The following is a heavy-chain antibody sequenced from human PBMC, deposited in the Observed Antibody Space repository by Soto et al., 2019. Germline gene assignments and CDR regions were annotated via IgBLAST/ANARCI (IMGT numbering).Heavy chain of an antibody. Sequence: PGGSLRLSCAASGFTFSSYGMHWVRQAPGKGLEWVAVIWYDGSNKYYADSVKGRFTISRDNSKNTLYLQMNSLRAEDTAVYYCARGPTYCSGGSCYSGFYFDYWGQGTLVTVSS. D-gene: IGHD2-15*01. CDR2: IWYDGSNK. V-gene: IGHV3-33*01. CDR1: GFTFSSYG. J-gene: IGHJ4*02. CDR3: ARGPTYCSGGSCYSGFYFDY.